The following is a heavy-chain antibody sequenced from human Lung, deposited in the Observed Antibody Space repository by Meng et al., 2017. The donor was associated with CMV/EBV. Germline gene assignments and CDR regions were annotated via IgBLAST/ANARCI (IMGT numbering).Heavy chain of an antibody. V-gene: IGHV1-18*01. CDR1: GYPFTSYG. CDR3: ARDPRYSDNWFRAGDFQQ. D-gene: IGHD1-1*01. Sequence: QVQLVQSGPEVKKPGAPVKVSCQTSGYPFTSYGISWVRQAPGQGLEWMGWISPYSGNTKYAQNLQGRVTLTTDTSTDTAYMELGSLIFDDTAVYYCARDPRYSDNWFRAGDFQQWGQGTLVTVSS. CDR2: ISPYSGNT. J-gene: IGHJ1*01.